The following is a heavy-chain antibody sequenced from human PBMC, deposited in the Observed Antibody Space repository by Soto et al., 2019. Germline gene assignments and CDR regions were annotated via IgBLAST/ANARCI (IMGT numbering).Heavy chain of an antibody. CDR2: ISGGGGST. V-gene: IGHV3-23*01. Sequence: GESLKISCAASGFTFSNYAMSWVRQAPGKGLEWVSTISGGGGSTYFADSVKGRFTISRDNSKSTLYLQMNSLRAEDTAVYYCAKEMVTVRVYYYYYGMDVWGQGTTVTVSS. CDR3: AKEMVTVRVYYYYYGMDV. J-gene: IGHJ6*02. CDR1: GFTFSNYA. D-gene: IGHD5-18*01.